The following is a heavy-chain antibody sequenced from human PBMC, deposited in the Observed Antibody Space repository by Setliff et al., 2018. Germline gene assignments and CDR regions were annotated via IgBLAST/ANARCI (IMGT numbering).Heavy chain of an antibody. V-gene: IGHV4-61*09. D-gene: IGHD6-19*01. CDR1: GGSISSGSDY. CDR2: IYTSGST. Sequence: PSETLSLTCGVSGGSISSGSDYWTWIRQPAGKGLEYIGHIYTSGSTSYNPSLKSRVTISLDTSKNQFSLNLSSVTATDTAVYYCARAISGWYSAYCYYMDVWGKGTTVTVSS. J-gene: IGHJ6*03. CDR3: ARAISGWYSAYCYYMDV.